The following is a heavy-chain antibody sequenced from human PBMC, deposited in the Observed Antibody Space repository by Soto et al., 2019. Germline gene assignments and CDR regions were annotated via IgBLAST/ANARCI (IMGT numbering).Heavy chain of an antibody. D-gene: IGHD3-10*01. Sequence: SQTLSLTCAISGDSVSSNSAAWNWIRQSPSRGLEWLGRTYYRSKWYNDYAISVENRITINPDPSKNQFSLQLNSVTPEDTAIYYCARGLNYSDSGSPSYGMDVWGQGTTVTVSS. J-gene: IGHJ6*02. CDR3: ARGLNYSDSGSPSYGMDV. V-gene: IGHV6-1*01. CDR2: TYYRSKWYN. CDR1: GDSVSSNSAA.